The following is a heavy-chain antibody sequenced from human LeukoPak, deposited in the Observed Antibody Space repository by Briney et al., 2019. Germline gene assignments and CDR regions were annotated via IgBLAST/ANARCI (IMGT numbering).Heavy chain of an antibody. CDR3: ARGYSSSWYVHYYYYYMDV. J-gene: IGHJ6*03. Sequence: SETLSLTCTVSGDSFSTYYWSWIRQPAGKGLEWIGHIYTSGTTNYNPSLKSRVTISVDTSKNQFSLKLSSVTAADTAVYYCARGYSSSWYVHYYYYYMDVWGKGTTVTVSS. CDR2: IYTSGTT. V-gene: IGHV4-4*07. CDR1: GDSFSTYY. D-gene: IGHD6-13*01.